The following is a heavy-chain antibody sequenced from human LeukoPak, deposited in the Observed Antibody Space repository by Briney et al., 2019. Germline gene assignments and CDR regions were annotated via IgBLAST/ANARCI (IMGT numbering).Heavy chain of an antibody. Sequence: GESLKISCKGSGYTFSAYWIGWVRQMPGKGLEWMGIIYPGDSETRYSPSLQGQVTISADKSINTAYLQWSSLKASDTAMYYCARQGPVTTLYYFDYWGQGTLVTVSS. CDR2: IYPGDSET. V-gene: IGHV5-51*01. CDR3: ARQGPVTTLYYFDY. D-gene: IGHD4-17*01. CDR1: GYTFSAYW. J-gene: IGHJ4*02.